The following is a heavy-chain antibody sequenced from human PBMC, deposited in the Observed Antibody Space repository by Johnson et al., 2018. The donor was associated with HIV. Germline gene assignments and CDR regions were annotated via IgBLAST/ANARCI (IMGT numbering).Heavy chain of an antibody. D-gene: IGHD2/OR15-2a*01. CDR3: AKSLFSISWPYDAFDM. CDR2: ISYDGSNK. J-gene: IGHJ3*02. Sequence: VQLVESGGGVVQPGRSLRLSCAASGFTFSSYAMHWVRQGPGKGLEWVAVISYDGSNKYYADSVKGRFTISRDNSKNTLYLQMNSLRAEDTAVYYCAKSLFSISWPYDAFDMWGQGTMVTVSS. CDR1: GFTFSSYA. V-gene: IGHV3-30*18.